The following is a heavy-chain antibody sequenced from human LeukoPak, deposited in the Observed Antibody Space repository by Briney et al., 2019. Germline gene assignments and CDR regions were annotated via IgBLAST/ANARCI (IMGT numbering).Heavy chain of an antibody. Sequence: PGGSLRLSCAASGFTVSSNYMSWVRQAPGKGLEWVSVIYSGGSTYYADSVKGRFTISRDNSKNTLYLQMNSLRAEDTAVYYCAREDYDILTGFDYWGQGTLVTVSS. J-gene: IGHJ4*02. V-gene: IGHV3-66*01. CDR1: GFTVSSNY. CDR3: AREDYDILTGFDY. D-gene: IGHD3-9*01. CDR2: IYSGGST.